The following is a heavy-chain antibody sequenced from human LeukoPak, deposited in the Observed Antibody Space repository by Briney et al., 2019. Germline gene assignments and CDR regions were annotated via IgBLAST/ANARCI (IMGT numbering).Heavy chain of an antibody. Sequence: ASVKVSCKASGYTFTGYYMHWVRQAPGQGLEWTGWINPNSGGTNYAQKFQGRVTMTRDTSISTAYMELSRLRSDDTAVYYCARGGATTVTPEGPGDWFDPWGQGTLVTVSS. CDR1: GYTFTGYY. J-gene: IGHJ5*02. CDR2: INPNSGGT. D-gene: IGHD4-11*01. V-gene: IGHV1-2*02. CDR3: ARGGATTVTPEGPGDWFDP.